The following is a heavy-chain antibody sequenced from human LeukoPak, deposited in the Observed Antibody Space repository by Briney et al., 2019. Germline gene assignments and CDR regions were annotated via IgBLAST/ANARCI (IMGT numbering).Heavy chain of an antibody. CDR3: ASFGATAVASDY. D-gene: IGHD6-19*01. V-gene: IGHV3-48*04. CDR1: GFAFSSYA. CDR2: LISSGTTT. J-gene: IGHJ4*02. Sequence: GGSLRLSCAASGFAFSSYAMSWVRQAPGKGLEWVSSLISSGTTTYYADSVKGRFTISRDNAKNSLYLQMNSLRAEDTAVYYCASFGATAVASDYWGQGTLVTVSS.